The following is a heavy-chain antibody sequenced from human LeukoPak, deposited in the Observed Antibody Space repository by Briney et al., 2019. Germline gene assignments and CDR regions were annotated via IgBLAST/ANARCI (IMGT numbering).Heavy chain of an antibody. J-gene: IGHJ5*02. V-gene: IGHV5-51*01. CDR3: ARHSVTYDSPSSWFDT. CDR1: GYSFTSNW. CDR2: IYPGNFDT. Sequence: GESLKISCKASGYSFTSNWIGWVRQTPGRGLEWVGFIYPGNFDTRNSPSLQGQVTISADKSISTVYLQWSSLKASDTAIYYCARHSVTYDSPSSWFDTWGQGTLVTVSS. D-gene: IGHD3-22*01.